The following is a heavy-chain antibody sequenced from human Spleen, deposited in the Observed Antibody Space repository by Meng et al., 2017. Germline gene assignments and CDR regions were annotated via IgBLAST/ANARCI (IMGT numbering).Heavy chain of an antibody. CDR3: ARGDSGFFDY. CDR1: GFTVRSNY. CDR2: ITSSSGYI. J-gene: IGHJ4*02. D-gene: IGHD3-10*01. V-gene: IGHV3-21*01. Sequence: GGSLRLSCVASGFTVRSNYLTWVRQAPGKGLEWVSSITSSSGYIYYAGSVKGRFTISRDNAKNLLYLQMNSLRAEDTAVYYCARGDSGFFDYWGQGTLVTVSS.